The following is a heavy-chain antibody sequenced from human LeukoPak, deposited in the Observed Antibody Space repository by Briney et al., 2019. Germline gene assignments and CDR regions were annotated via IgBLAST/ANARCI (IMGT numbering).Heavy chain of an antibody. J-gene: IGHJ4*02. Sequence: SGPALVKPTHPLTLTCTFSGFWLSTSGVCVTRIRQPPGKALEWLARIDWDDDKYYSTSVKTRLTISNDTSKNQVALTMTNMDPVDTATLSRSRKYGGSFYFDYWGLGTLVTVSS. CDR1: GFWLSTSGVC. V-gene: IGHV2-70*11. D-gene: IGHD1-26*01. CDR2: IDWDDDK. CDR3: SRKYGGSFYFDY.